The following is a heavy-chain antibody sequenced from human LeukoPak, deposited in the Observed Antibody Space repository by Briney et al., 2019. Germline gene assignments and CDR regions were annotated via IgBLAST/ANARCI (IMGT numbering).Heavy chain of an antibody. Sequence: ASVKVSCKASGYILSDCHVHWVRQAPGQGLGWMGRINPNSGGTTYTQTFQGRVTMTRDTSISTAYMELRRLSSDDTAVYYCARTWGTEACATSRCFTPDFDYRGQGTLVTVSS. V-gene: IGHV1-2*06. CDR3: ARTWGTEACATSRCFTPDFDY. CDR1: GYILSDCH. J-gene: IGHJ4*02. CDR2: INPNSGGT. D-gene: IGHD2-15*01.